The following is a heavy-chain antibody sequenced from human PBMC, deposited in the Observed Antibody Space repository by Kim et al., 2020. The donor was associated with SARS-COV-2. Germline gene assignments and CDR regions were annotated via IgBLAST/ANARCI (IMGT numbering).Heavy chain of an antibody. Sequence: SETLSLTCTVSGGSISSSSYYWGWIRQPPGKGLEWIGSIYYSGSTYYNPSLKSRVTISVDTAKNQFSRKLSSVTAADAAVYYCARGGRLGELSLVYWGQGTLVTVSS. V-gene: IGHV4-39*01. CDR3: ARGGRLGELSLVY. J-gene: IGHJ4*02. CDR1: GGSISSSSYY. D-gene: IGHD3-16*02. CDR2: IYYSGST.